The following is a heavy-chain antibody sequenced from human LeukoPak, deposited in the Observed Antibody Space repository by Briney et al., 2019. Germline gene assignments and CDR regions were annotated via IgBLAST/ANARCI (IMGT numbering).Heavy chain of an antibody. D-gene: IGHD1-26*01. CDR2: ISYDGSNK. J-gene: IGHJ4*02. Sequence: PGGSLRLSCAASGFTFSSYAMHWVRQAPGKGLEWVAVISYDGSNKYYADSVKGRFTISRDNSKNTLYLQMNSLRAEDTAVYYCARERAPVSDGGAPGDYWGQGTLVTVSS. CDR1: GFTFSSYA. V-gene: IGHV3-30-3*01. CDR3: ARERAPVSDGGAPGDY.